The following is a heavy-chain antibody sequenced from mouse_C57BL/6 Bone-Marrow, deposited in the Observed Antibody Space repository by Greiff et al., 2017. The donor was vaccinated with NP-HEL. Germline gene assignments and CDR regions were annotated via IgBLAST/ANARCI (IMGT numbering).Heavy chain of an antibody. V-gene: IGHV14-4*01. CDR1: GFNIKDDY. D-gene: IGHD1-1*01. J-gene: IGHJ2*01. CDR3: TTFYYYGSGYYFDY. CDR2: IDPENGDT. Sequence: EVQLQQSGAELVRPGASVKLSCTASGFNIKDDYMHWVKQRPEQGLEWIGWIDPENGDTEYASKFQGKATITADTSSNTAYLQLSSLTSEDTAVYYCTTFYYYGSGYYFDYWGQGTTLTVSS.